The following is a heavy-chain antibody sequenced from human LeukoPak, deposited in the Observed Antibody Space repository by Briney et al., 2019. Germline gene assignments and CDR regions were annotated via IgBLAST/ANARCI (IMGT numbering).Heavy chain of an antibody. V-gene: IGHV4-30-2*01. CDR2: IDHSGST. Sequence: SQTLSLTCTVSGGSISSGGYYWSWIRQPPGKGLEWIGEIDHSGSTNYNPSLKSRVTISVDTSKNQFSLKLSSVTAADTAVYYCARGNTMVRGVIKKFDYWGQGTLVTVSS. CDR1: GGSISSGGYY. CDR3: ARGNTMVRGVIKKFDY. J-gene: IGHJ4*02. D-gene: IGHD3-10*01.